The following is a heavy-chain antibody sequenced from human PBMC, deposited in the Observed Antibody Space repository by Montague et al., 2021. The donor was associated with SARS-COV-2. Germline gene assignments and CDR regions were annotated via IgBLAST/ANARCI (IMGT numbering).Heavy chain of an antibody. J-gene: IGHJ4*01. D-gene: IGHD3-22*01. Sequence: SETLSLTCTVSGGSISSYYWSWIRQPPGKGPEWIGYIYYGGSTXXXPSXXXRVTISVDTSKNQFSLKVRSVTAADTAVYYCARGDYYDSTGYYDYWGQGTLVTVSS. CDR3: ARGDYYDSTGYYDY. V-gene: IGHV4-59*01. CDR1: GGSISSYY. CDR2: IYYGGST.